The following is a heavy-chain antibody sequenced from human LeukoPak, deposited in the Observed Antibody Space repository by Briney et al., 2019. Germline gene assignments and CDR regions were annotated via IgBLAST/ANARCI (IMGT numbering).Heavy chain of an antibody. V-gene: IGHV4-34*01. CDR2: INHSGRT. CDR3: ARGPVTSSSWYDY. J-gene: IGHJ4*02. Sequence: SETLSLTCAVYGGSFSGYYWSWIRQPPGKGLEWIGEINHSGRTNYNPSLKSRVTISVDTSKNQFSLKLSSVTAADTAVYYCARGPVTSSSWYDYWGQGTLVTVSS. D-gene: IGHD6-13*01. CDR1: GGSFSGYY.